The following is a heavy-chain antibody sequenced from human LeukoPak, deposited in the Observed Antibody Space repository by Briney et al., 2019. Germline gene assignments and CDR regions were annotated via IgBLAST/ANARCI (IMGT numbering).Heavy chain of an antibody. CDR1: GGSFSGYY. V-gene: IGHV4-34*01. CDR3: ARGDIWFGELLVDYYFDY. D-gene: IGHD3-10*01. Sequence: SETLSLTCAVYGGSFSGYYWSWIRQPPGKGLEWIGEINHSGSTNYNPSLKSRVTISVDTSKNQFSLKLSSVTAADTAVYYCARGDIWFGELLVDYYFDYWGRGTLVTVSS. CDR2: INHSGST. J-gene: IGHJ4*02.